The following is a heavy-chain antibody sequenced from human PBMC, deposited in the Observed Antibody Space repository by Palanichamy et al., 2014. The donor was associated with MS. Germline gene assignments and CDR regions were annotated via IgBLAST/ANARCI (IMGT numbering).Heavy chain of an antibody. V-gene: IGHV4-61*01. CDR2: IYDSGSP. Sequence: QVQLQESGPGMVKPSETLSLTCAVSGASVSTSSYYWSWVRQPPGKGLEWIGYIYDSGSPNYNPSLKGRVIISTDTSKNQFSLKVTSVTAADTAVYYCATKDGPRDMFLAYWGQGTLVTVSS. CDR3: ATKDGPRDMFLAY. CDR1: GASVSTSSYY. D-gene: IGHD2-15*01. J-gene: IGHJ4*02.